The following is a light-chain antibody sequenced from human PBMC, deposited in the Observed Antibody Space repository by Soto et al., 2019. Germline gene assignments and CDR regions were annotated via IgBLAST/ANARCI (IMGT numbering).Light chain of an antibody. CDR2: GAS. CDR3: HQYGSSPA. Sequence: ETVLTQSPGTLSLSPGERATLSCRASQSVSSNYLAWYQQKPGQAPRLLIYGASSRATGIPDRFSGSGSGTDFTFTISRLEPEDFAVYYCHQYGSSPAFGGGSRVEIK. CDR1: QSVSSNY. V-gene: IGKV3-20*01. J-gene: IGKJ4*01.